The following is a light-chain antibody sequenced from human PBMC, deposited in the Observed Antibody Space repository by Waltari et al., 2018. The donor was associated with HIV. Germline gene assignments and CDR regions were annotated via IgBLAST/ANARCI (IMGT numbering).Light chain of an antibody. CDR2: TAS. Sequence: DIHLTQSPAYLSASVGDRVTLTCRASEGISRFLAWYQQEPGKAPKLLIYTASTLQSGVPSRFSGSGSGTEFTLTVTSLQPEDFATYYCQQFKSYPFTFGQGNELGIK. CDR1: EGISRF. CDR3: QQFKSYPFT. J-gene: IGKJ2*01. V-gene: IGKV1-9*01.